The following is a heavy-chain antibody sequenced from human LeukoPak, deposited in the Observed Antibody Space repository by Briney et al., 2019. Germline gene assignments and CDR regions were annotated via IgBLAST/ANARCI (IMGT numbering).Heavy chain of an antibody. CDR1: GGSISSYY. J-gene: IGHJ4*02. Sequence: SETLSLTCTVSGGSISSYYWSWIRQPPGKGLEWIGYIYYSGSTNYNPSLKSRVTISVDMSKNQFSLKLSSVTAADTAVYYCARVIGSGWYYFDYWGQGTLVTVSS. CDR2: IYYSGST. D-gene: IGHD6-19*01. V-gene: IGHV4-59*01. CDR3: ARVIGSGWYYFDY.